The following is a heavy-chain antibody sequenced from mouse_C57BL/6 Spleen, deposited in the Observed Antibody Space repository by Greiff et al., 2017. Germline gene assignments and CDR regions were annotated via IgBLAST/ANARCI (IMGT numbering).Heavy chain of an antibody. CDR3: ATMVTTFDY. CDR2: IYPSDSET. V-gene: IGHV1-61*01. CDR1: GYTFTSYW. J-gene: IGHJ2*01. Sequence: VQLQQPGAELVRPGSSVKLSCKASGYTFTSYWVDWVKQRPGQGLEWIGNIYPSDSETHYNQKFKDKATLTVDKSSSTAYMQLSSLTSEYSAVYYCATMVTTFDYGGQGTTLTVAS. D-gene: IGHD2-2*01.